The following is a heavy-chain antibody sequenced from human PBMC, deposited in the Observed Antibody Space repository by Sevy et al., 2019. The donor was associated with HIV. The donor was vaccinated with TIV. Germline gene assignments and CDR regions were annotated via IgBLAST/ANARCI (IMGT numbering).Heavy chain of an antibody. D-gene: IGHD2-2*01. CDR2: IYYSGST. CDR1: GGSISSSSYY. CDR3: ASPIIVVVPAAMGHYGMDV. J-gene: IGHJ6*02. Sequence: SETLSLTCTVSGGSISSSSYYWGWIRQPPGKGLEWIGSIYYSGSTYYNPSLKSRVTISVDTSKNQFSLKLSSVTAAETAVYYCASPIIVVVPAAMGHYGMDVWGQGTTVTVSS. V-gene: IGHV4-39*01.